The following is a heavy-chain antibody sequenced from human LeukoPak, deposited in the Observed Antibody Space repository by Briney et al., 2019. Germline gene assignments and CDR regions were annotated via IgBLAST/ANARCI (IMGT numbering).Heavy chain of an antibody. CDR1: GGSISSGSYH. J-gene: IGHJ4*02. CDR2: IYTSEST. D-gene: IGHD6-19*01. Sequence: SQTLSLTCTVSGGSISSGSYHWRWIRQPAGKGLEWIGRIYTSESTNYNPSLKSRVTISVDTSKNQFSLKLKSVTAADTAVYYCTREIGSGWFDIGYWGQGTLVTVSS. CDR3: TREIGSGWFDIGY. V-gene: IGHV4-61*02.